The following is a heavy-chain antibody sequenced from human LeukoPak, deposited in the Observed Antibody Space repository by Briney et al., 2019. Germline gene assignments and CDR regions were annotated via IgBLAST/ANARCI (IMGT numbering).Heavy chain of an antibody. J-gene: IGHJ4*02. CDR3: ARVSVTLYYFDY. CDR2: ISAYNGNT. Sequence: ASVKVSCKASGYTFTSYGISWVRQAPGQGLEWMGWISAYNGNTNYAQKLQGRVTMATDTSTSTAYMELRSLRSDDTAVYYCARVSVTLYYFDYWGQGTLVTVSS. D-gene: IGHD5-18*01. V-gene: IGHV1-18*01. CDR1: GYTFTSYG.